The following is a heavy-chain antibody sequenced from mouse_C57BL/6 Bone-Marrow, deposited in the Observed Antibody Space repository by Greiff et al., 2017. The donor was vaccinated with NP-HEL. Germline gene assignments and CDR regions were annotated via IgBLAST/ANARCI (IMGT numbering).Heavy chain of an antibody. CDR3: ARAGEIYYHLYYYAMDY. J-gene: IGHJ4*01. V-gene: IGHV1-26*01. Sequence: EVQLQQSGPELVKPGASVKISCKASGYTFSDYYMNWVKQSHGKSLEWIGDINPNNGGTSYNQKFKGKATLTVDKSSSTAYMEFRRLTSEDSAVYDCARAGEIYYHLYYYAMDYWGQGNSVTVSS. CDR1: GYTFSDYY. CDR2: INPNNGGT. D-gene: IGHD2-1*01.